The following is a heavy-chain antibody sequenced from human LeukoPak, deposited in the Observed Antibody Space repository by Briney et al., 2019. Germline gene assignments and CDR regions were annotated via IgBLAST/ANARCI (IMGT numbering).Heavy chain of an antibody. D-gene: IGHD3-22*01. CDR1: GFSLSTSGMC. Sequence: ESGPTLVNPTQTLTLTCTFSGFSLSTSGMCVSWIRQPPGKALERLARIDWDDDKYYSTSLKTRLTISKDTSKNQVVLTMTNMDPVDTATYYCARSRYYDSSGYRSIDYWGQGTLVTVSS. J-gene: IGHJ4*02. CDR2: IDWDDDK. CDR3: ARSRYYDSSGYRSIDY. V-gene: IGHV2-70*11.